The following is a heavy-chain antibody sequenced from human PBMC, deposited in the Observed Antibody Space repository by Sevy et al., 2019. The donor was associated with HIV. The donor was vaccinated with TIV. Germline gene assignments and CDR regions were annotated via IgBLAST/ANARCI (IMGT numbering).Heavy chain of an antibody. V-gene: IGHV1-24*01. CDR3: ATTKDYYENSGDPFDY. CDR1: GYTLTRLA. D-gene: IGHD3-22*01. Sequence: ASVKVSCKVSGYTLTRLAMHWVRQAPGKGLEWMGSFDPEDNERIYAQNWQGRFSMTEDTSTDTAYMELSNLRSEDTAVYYCATTKDYYENSGDPFDYWGQGTLVTVSS. CDR2: FDPEDNER. J-gene: IGHJ4*02.